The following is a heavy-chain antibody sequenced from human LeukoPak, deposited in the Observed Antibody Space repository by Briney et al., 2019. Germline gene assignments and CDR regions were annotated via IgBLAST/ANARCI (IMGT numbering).Heavy chain of an antibody. CDR3: AREGFPPKISDFWSGLGPYYYYGMNV. D-gene: IGHD3-3*01. CDR2: INPSGGST. J-gene: IGHJ6*02. CDR1: GYTFTSYY. Sequence: ASVKVSCKASGYTFTSYYMHWVRQAPGQGLEWMGIINPSGGSTSYTQKFQGRVTMTRDTSTSTVYMELSSLRSEDTAVYYCAREGFPPKISDFWSGLGPYYYYGMNVWGQGTTVTVSS. V-gene: IGHV1-46*01.